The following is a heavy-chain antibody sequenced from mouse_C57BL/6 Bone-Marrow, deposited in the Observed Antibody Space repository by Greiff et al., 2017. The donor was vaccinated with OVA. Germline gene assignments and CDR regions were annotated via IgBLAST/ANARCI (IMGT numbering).Heavy chain of an antibody. CDR2: ISPGNSDT. V-gene: IGHV1-5*01. CDR1: GYTFTSYW. Sequence: SGTVLARPGASVKMSCKTSGYTFTSYWMHWVKQRPGQGLEWIGAISPGNSDTSYNQKFKGKAKLPAVTSASTAYMELSILTNADSAFYYCTRDDFDSWFAYWGPGTLVTVSA. J-gene: IGHJ3*01. D-gene: IGHD2-4*01. CDR3: TRDDFDSWFAY.